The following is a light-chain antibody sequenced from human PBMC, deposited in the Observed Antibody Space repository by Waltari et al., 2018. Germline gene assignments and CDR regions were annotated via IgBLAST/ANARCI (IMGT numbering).Light chain of an antibody. CDR3: PSYDLSLSGWV. Sequence: QSVLTQPPSVSGAPGQRVTISCTGSSSNIGAGYDVHWYQQLPGTAPKLLIYATSNPPSGVPERLSGSKAGTPASRAITGLQAEDEADYSCPSYDLSLSGWVFGGGTKLTV. CDR2: ATS. CDR1: SSNIGAGYD. V-gene: IGLV1-40*01. J-gene: IGLJ3*02.